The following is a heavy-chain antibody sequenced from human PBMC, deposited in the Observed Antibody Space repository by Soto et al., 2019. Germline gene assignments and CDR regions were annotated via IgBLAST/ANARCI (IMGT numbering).Heavy chain of an antibody. J-gene: IGHJ4*02. D-gene: IGHD3-22*01. V-gene: IGHV3-30*18. CDR2: VSYDGSKE. CDR3: AKDTYYHDSSGYYIFDY. Sequence: GGSLRLSCAASGFTFNSYGIHWVRQAPGKGLEWVAGVSYDGSKEYYTESVRGRFTISRDNSRNTLDLQMNSLRAEDTAVYYCAKDTYYHDSSGYYIFDYWGQGTLVTVSS. CDR1: GFTFNSYG.